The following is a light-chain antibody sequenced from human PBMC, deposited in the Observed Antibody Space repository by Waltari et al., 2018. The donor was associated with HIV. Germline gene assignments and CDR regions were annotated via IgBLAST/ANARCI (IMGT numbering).Light chain of an antibody. CDR1: SSDVGNYNY. CDR2: DVS. Sequence: QSALTQPRSVSGYPGQSVTISCTGTSSDVGNYNYVSWYQQHPGKAPKFMIYDVSKRPSGVPDRFSGSKSGNTASLTISGLQAEDEADYYCCSYAGSYTLGVFGGGTKVTVL. CDR3: CSYAGSYTLGV. J-gene: IGLJ2*01. V-gene: IGLV2-11*01.